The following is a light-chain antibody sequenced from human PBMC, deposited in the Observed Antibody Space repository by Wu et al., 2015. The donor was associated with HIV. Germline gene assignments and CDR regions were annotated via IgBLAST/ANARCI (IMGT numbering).Light chain of an antibody. Sequence: ENVLTQSPGTLSLSPGERVTLSCRASQSVNNNYLAWYQQIPGQAPRLLIYDASTRATGVPARFSGSGSGTEFILTISSIQSEDSAVYFCQQYHIWPPVTFGQGTKVEIK. CDR1: QSVNNN. V-gene: IGKV3-15*01. CDR3: QQYHIWPPVT. J-gene: IGKJ1*01. CDR2: DAS.